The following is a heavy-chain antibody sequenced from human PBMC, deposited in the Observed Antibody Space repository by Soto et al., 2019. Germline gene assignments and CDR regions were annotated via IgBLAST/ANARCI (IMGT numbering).Heavy chain of an antibody. D-gene: IGHD6-6*01. CDR2: ISHDGNAQ. Sequence: PGGSLRLSCAASGFILSTYGMHWVRQAPGKGLEWVAMISHDGNAQYYVDSVKGRFSVSRDTSKNTLHLHMNSLRSEDTAVYYCARGIRIAAGDYYYYGMDVWGQGTTVTVSS. J-gene: IGHJ6*02. CDR1: GFILSTYG. CDR3: ARGIRIAAGDYYYYGMDV. V-gene: IGHV3-30*03.